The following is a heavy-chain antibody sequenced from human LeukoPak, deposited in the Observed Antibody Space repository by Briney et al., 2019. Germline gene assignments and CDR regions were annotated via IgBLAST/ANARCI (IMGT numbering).Heavy chain of an antibody. CDR1: GFTFSSYA. CDR2: ISGSGGST. D-gene: IGHD3-9*01. CDR3: AKNHPLYYYILTGYSLFDY. J-gene: IGHJ4*02. Sequence: HPGGSLRLSCAASGFTFSSYAMSWVRQAPGKGLEWVSAISGSGGSTYYADSVKGRFTISRDNSKNTLYLQMNSLRAEDTAVYYCAKNHPLYYYILTGYSLFDYWGQGTLVTVSS. V-gene: IGHV3-23*01.